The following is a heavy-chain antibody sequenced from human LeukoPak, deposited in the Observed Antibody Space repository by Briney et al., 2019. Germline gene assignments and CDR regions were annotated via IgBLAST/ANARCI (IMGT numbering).Heavy chain of an antibody. CDR1: GFTLSNAW. CDR2: IRSKTEGGTT. D-gene: IGHD3-22*01. CDR3: TKYYYDSSGFYYHYDY. Sequence: GGSLRLSCAASGFTLSNAWMSWVRQAPGKGLEWVGRIRSKTEGGTTEYAAPVKGRFTISRDDTKNTLYLQMYSLKTEDTAVYYCTKYYYDSSGFYYHYDYWGQGTLVAVSS. V-gene: IGHV3-15*01. J-gene: IGHJ4*02.